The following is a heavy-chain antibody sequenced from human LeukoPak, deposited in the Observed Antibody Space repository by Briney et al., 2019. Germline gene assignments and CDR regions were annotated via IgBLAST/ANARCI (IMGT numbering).Heavy chain of an antibody. CDR3: AKDMGFGWPIFDY. CDR2: ISSTGSYI. CDR1: GFTFSSYT. Sequence: GGSLRLSCAASGFTFSSYTMNWVRQAPGKGLEWVSSISSTGSYIYYADSLKGRFTISRDNAKNSLYLQMNSLRAEDTAVYYCAKDMGFGWPIFDYWGQGILVTVSS. D-gene: IGHD6-19*01. V-gene: IGHV3-21*06. J-gene: IGHJ4*02.